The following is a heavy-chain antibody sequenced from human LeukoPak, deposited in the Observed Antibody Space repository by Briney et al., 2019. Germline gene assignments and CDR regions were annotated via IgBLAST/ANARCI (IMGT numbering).Heavy chain of an antibody. Sequence: SETLSLTCTVSGYSIISGYYWGCIRQSPGKGLDWIAGIYHSGNTYYNPSLRSRVTISVDTSKNQFSLNLSSVTAADTAVYYCWTSEGYWGQGALVTVSS. V-gene: IGHV4-38-2*02. CDR3: WTSEGY. D-gene: IGHD3/OR15-3a*01. J-gene: IGHJ4*02. CDR2: IYHSGNT. CDR1: GYSIISGYY.